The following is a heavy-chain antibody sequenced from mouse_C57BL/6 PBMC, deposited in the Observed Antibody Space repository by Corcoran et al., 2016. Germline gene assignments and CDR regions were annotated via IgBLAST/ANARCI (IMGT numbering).Heavy chain of an antibody. CDR1: GYTFTTYG. Sequence: QIQLVQSGPELKKPGETVKISCKASGYTFTTYGMSWVKQAPGKGLKWMGWINTYSGVPTYADDFKGRFAFSLETSASTAYLQINNLKNEDTATYFCARGLLRYPDYWVQGTTLTVSS. V-gene: IGHV9-3*01. CDR3: ARGLLRYPDY. D-gene: IGHD1-1*01. J-gene: IGHJ2*01. CDR2: INTYSGVP.